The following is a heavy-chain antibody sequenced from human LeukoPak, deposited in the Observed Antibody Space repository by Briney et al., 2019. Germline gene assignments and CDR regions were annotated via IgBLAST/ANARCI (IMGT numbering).Heavy chain of an antibody. V-gene: IGHV3-23*01. Sequence: GGSLRLSCTASGFTFINFAMYWVRQAPGEGLEWVSSISGSGGSTYYADSVKDRFTISRDNSKNTLYLQMNSLRAEDTAVYYCAKVGSGSYSFGYWGQGTLVTVSS. J-gene: IGHJ4*02. CDR1: GFTFINFA. CDR3: AKVGSGSYSFGY. CDR2: ISGSGGST. D-gene: IGHD1-26*01.